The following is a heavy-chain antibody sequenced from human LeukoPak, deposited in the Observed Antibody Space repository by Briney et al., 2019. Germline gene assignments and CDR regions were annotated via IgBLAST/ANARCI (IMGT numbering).Heavy chain of an antibody. CDR1: GFTFSSYG. CDR3: AKPYSSSWYGDFQH. CDR2: ISYDGSNK. Sequence: GGSLRLSCAASGFTFSSYGMHWVRQAPGKGLEWVAVISYDGSNKYHVDSVKGRFTISRDNSKNTLYLQMNSLRPEDTAVYYCAKPYSSSWYGDFQHWGQGTLVTVSS. D-gene: IGHD6-13*01. V-gene: IGHV3-30*18. J-gene: IGHJ1*01.